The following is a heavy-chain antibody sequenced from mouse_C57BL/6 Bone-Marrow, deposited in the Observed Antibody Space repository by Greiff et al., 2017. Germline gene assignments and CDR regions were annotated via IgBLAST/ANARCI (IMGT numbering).Heavy chain of an antibody. CDR2: ISNGGGST. Sequence: EVMLVESGGGLVQPGGSLKLSCAASGFTFSDYYMYWVRQTPEKRLEWVAYISNGGGSTYYPDTVKGRFTISRDNAKNTLYLQMSRLKSEDTAMYYCARPPYDYDWFAYWGQGTLVTVSA. V-gene: IGHV5-12*01. D-gene: IGHD2-4*01. CDR3: ARPPYDYDWFAY. J-gene: IGHJ3*01. CDR1: GFTFSDYY.